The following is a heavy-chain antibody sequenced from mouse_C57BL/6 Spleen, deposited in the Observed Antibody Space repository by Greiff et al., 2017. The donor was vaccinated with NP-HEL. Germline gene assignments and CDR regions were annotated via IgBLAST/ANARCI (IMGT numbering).Heavy chain of an antibody. CDR3: ARRATVVAPYYAMDY. CDR1: GYTFTSYG. D-gene: IGHD1-1*01. V-gene: IGHV1-81*01. Sequence: QVHVKQSGAELARPGASVKLSCKASGYTFTSYGISWVKQRTGQGLEWIGEIYPRSGNTYYNEKFKGKATLTADKSSSTAYMELRSLTSEDSAVYFCARRATVVAPYYAMDYWGQGTSVTVSS. CDR2: IYPRSGNT. J-gene: IGHJ4*01.